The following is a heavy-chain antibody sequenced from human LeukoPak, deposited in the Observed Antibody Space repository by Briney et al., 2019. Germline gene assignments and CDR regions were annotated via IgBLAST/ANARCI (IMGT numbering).Heavy chain of an antibody. CDR2: INHRGST. Sequence: SETLSLTCVVYGGSFSGYYWSWIRQSPGKGLEWIGEINHRGSTYYNPSLKSRVTISVDTSKIQISLKLNSVTAADTAVYYCARLRDYYYNYMDVWGKGTTVTISS. CDR3: ARLRDYYYNYMDV. V-gene: IGHV4-34*01. J-gene: IGHJ6*03. CDR1: GGSFSGYY.